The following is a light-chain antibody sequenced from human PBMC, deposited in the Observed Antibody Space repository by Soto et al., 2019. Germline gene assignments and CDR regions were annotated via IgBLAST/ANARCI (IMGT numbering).Light chain of an antibody. CDR1: QSISSW. CDR3: QHCDYLPI. J-gene: IGKJ3*01. CDR2: KAS. Sequence: DIQMTQSPSTLSASVGDRVTITCRASQSISSWLAWYQQKPGKAPKLLIYKASSLESGVPSRFSGSGSGTDFTFTISSLQPEDVATYYCQHCDYLPIFGPGTTVDFK. V-gene: IGKV1-5*03.